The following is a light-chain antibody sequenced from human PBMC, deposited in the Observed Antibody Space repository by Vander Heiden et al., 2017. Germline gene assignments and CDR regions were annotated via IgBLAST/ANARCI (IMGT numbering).Light chain of an antibody. CDR3: QQYNTYWT. CDR1: QSISSW. CDR2: QAS. J-gene: IGKJ1*01. Sequence: DIQMTQSPSTLSASVGDRVTITCRASQSISSWLAWYQQKPGKATKLLNYQASSLETGVPSRCSGGGSGTEITITISRLQPDDVATYYCQQYNTYWTFGQGTKVEI. V-gene: IGKV1-5*03.